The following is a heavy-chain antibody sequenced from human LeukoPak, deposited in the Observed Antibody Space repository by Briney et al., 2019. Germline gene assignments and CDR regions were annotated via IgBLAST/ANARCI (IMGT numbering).Heavy chain of an antibody. CDR3: TYRLWFGELSFDY. J-gene: IGHJ4*02. CDR1: GGSFSGYY. CDR2: INHSGST. Sequence: SETLSLTCAVYGGSFSGYYWSWIRQPPGKGLEWIGEINHSGSTNYNPSLKSRVTISVDTSKNQFSLKLSSVTAADTAVYYCTYRLWFGELSFDYWGQGTLVTVSS. V-gene: IGHV4-34*01. D-gene: IGHD3-10*01.